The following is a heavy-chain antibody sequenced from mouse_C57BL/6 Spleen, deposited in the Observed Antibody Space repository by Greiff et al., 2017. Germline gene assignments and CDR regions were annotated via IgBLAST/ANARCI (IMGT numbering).Heavy chain of an antibody. D-gene: IGHD1-1*01. CDR1: GYTFTSYD. V-gene: IGHV1-85*01. CDR2: IYPRDGST. J-gene: IGHJ1*03. CDR3: ARGGCYYGSKDFDV. Sequence: VKLQESGPELVKPGASVKLSCKASGYTFTSYDINWVKQRPGQGLEWIGWIYPRDGSTKYNEKFKGKATLTVDTSSSTAYMELHSLTSEDSAVYFCARGGCYYGSKDFDVWGTGTTVTVSS.